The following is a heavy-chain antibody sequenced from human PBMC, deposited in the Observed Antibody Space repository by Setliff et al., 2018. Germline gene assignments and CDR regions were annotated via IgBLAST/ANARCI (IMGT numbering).Heavy chain of an antibody. J-gene: IGHJ4*02. D-gene: IGHD1-26*01. CDR1: GGSISSGGYY. Sequence: SETLSLTCTVSGGSISSGGYYWSWIRQPPGKRLEWIGEIIHSGSTNYNPSLKSRVTISMDTSKNQFSLKVPSVTVADTAVYYCARSFSRSGKFLLDYWGQGALVTVSS. V-gene: IGHV4-39*07. CDR3: ARSFSRSGKFLLDY. CDR2: IIHSGST.